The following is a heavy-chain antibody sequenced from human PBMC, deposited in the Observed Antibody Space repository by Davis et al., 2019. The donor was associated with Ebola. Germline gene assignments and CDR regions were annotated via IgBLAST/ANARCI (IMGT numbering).Heavy chain of an antibody. CDR1: GFTVSSNY. CDR2: VNDDGSST. Sequence: HTGGSLRLSCAASGFTVSSNYMSWVRQTPGKGLVWVSRVNDDGSSTTYADFVRGRFTISRDNAKNTLYLQMNSLRAEDTAVYYCASLGTTISPPLFDPWGQGTLVTVSS. D-gene: IGHD4-11*01. CDR3: ASLGTTISPPLFDP. J-gene: IGHJ5*02. V-gene: IGHV3-74*01.